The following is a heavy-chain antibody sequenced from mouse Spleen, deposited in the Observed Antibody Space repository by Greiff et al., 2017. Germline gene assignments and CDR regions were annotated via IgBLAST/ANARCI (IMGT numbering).Heavy chain of an antibody. D-gene: IGHD2-14*01. J-gene: IGHJ2*01. V-gene: IGHV5-12-1*01. Sequence: EVQRVESGGGLVKPGGSLKLSCAASGFAFSSYDMSWVRQTPEKRLEWVAYISSGGGSTYYPDTVKGRFTISRDNAKNTLYLQMSSLKSEDTAMYYCARQTLYRYDGYYFDYWGQGTTLTVSS. CDR3: ARQTLYRYDGYYFDY. CDR1: GFAFSSYD. CDR2: ISSGGGST.